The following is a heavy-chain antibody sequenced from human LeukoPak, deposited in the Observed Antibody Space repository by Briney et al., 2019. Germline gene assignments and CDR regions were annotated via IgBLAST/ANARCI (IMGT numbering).Heavy chain of an antibody. V-gene: IGHV3-49*04. Sequence: GGSLRLSCTASGFTFGDYAMSWVRQAPGKGLEWVGFIRSKAYGGTTEYAASVKGRFTISRDDSKSIAYLQMNSLKTEDTAVYYCTRDRFFWGSYFDYWGQGTLVTVSS. CDR3: TRDRFFWGSYFDY. J-gene: IGHJ4*02. D-gene: IGHD7-27*01. CDR1: GFTFGDYA. CDR2: IRSKAYGGTT.